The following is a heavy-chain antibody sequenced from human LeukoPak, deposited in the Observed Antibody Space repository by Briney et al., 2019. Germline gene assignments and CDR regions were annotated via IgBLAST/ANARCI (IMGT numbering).Heavy chain of an antibody. CDR1: GGSISSYY. J-gene: IGHJ4*02. Sequence: SETLSLTCTVSGGSISSYYWSWIRQPPGKGLEWIGYIYYSGSTNYNPSLKSRVTISVDTSKNQFSLKLSSVTAADTAVYYCARHPAYRYSSGWYYFDYWGQGTLVTVSS. D-gene: IGHD6-19*01. CDR2: IYYSGST. CDR3: ARHPAYRYSSGWYYFDY. V-gene: IGHV4-59*01.